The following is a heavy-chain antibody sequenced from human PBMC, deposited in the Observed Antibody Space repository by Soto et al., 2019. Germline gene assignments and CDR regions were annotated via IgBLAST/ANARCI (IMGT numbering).Heavy chain of an antibody. CDR2: INAGNGNT. Sequence: GASVKVSCKASGYTFTSYAMHWVRQAPGQRLEWMGWINAGNGNTKYSQKFQGRVTITRDTSASTAYIELSSLRSEDTAVYYCARGVAGTLSYFDYWGQGTLVTVSS. CDR3: ARGVAGTLSYFDY. V-gene: IGHV1-3*01. CDR1: GYTFTSYA. D-gene: IGHD6-19*01. J-gene: IGHJ4*02.